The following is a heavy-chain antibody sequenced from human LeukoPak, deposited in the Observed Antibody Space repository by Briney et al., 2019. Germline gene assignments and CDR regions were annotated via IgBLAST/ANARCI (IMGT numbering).Heavy chain of an antibody. CDR3: AGGHGSALDP. CDR1: GYAFTNYD. D-gene: IGHD3-10*01. CDR2: MHPDNGNT. Sequence: ASVKVSCKTSGYAFTNYDINWVRQAPGQGLEWMGWMHPDNGNTGYAQKFQGRVTMTRDTSITTAYMELRSLRSDDTAVYYCAGGHGSALDPWGQGTLVTVSS. V-gene: IGHV1-8*01. J-gene: IGHJ5*02.